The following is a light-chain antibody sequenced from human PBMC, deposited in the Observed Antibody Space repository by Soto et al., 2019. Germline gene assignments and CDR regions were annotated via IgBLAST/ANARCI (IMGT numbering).Light chain of an antibody. J-gene: IGKJ1*01. CDR1: QSVSSSS. CDR3: QQYRT. V-gene: IGKV3-20*01. Sequence: EIVLTQSPGTLSLSPGERATLSCRASQSVSSSSLAWYQQKPGQAHRLLIYGASSRATGIPDRFSGSGSGTDFTLTISRLEPEDVAVYYCQQYRTFGQGTKVEIK. CDR2: GAS.